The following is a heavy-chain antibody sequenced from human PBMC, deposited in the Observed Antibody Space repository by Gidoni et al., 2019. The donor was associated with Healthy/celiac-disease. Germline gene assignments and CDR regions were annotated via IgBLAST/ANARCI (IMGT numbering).Heavy chain of an antibody. CDR1: GGTFSSYA. J-gene: IGHJ5*02. Sequence: QVQLVQSGAEVKKPGSAVKVSCKASGGTFSSYAISWVRQAPGRGLEWMGGIIPIFGTANYAQKFQGRVTITADESTSTAYMELSSLRSEDTAVYYCARTPMTTVTTINWFDPWGQGTLVTVSS. CDR2: IIPIFGTA. CDR3: ARTPMTTVTTINWFDP. V-gene: IGHV1-69*01. D-gene: IGHD4-4*01.